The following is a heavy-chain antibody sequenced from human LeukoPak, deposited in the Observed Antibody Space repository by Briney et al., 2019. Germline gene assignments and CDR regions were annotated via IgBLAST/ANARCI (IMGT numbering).Heavy chain of an antibody. J-gene: IGHJ4*02. V-gene: IGHV4-59*01. Sequence: SETLSLTCTVSGGSISSYYWSWIRPPPRKGLEWIGYIYYSGSTNYNPSLKSRVTISVDTSKNQFSLKLSSVTAADTAVYYCARAPDYYDSSGYYSYYFDYWGQGTLVTVSS. CDR2: IYYSGST. CDR1: GGSISSYY. D-gene: IGHD3-22*01. CDR3: ARAPDYYDSSGYYSYYFDY.